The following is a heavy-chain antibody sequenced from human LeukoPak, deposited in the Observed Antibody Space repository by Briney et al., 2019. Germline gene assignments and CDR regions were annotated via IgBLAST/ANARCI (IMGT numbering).Heavy chain of an antibody. CDR1: GFTVSSNY. J-gene: IGHJ4*02. V-gene: IGHV3-53*01. CDR3: ARVGYINTWYSSPPFDY. CDR2: IYTGGNT. Sequence: GGSLRLSCAASGFTVSSNYMSWVRQAPGKGLEWLSFIYTGGNTYYANSVKGRFTISRDNSKNTVYLQMHSLRAGDTAVYYCARVGYINTWYSSPPFDYWGQGTLVTVSS. D-gene: IGHD2-15*01.